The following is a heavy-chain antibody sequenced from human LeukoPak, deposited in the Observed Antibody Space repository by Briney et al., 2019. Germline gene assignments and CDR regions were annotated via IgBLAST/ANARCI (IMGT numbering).Heavy chain of an antibody. D-gene: IGHD3-22*01. Sequence: PGGSRTLSSVASAFTLSYYCTSWLRQAPGKGLEWISYISTSASSIFYADSVKGRFTVSRDNAKNSVYLQMDSLRADDTAVYYCARAEYYDSTGYYFHLWGQGTQVTVSS. CDR3: ARAEYYDSTGYYFHL. CDR2: ISTSASSI. CDR1: AFTLSYYC. J-gene: IGHJ1*01. V-gene: IGHV3-11*01.